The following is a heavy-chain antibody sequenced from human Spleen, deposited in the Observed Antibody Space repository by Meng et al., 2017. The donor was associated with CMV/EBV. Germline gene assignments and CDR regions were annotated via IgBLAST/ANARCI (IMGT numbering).Heavy chain of an antibody. V-gene: IGHV1-8*02. CDR1: GGTFSSYT. CDR2: MNPNSGNT. J-gene: IGHJ5*02. D-gene: IGHD3-3*01. Sequence: ASVKVSCKASGGTFSSYTISWVRQATGQGLEWMGWMNPNSGNTGYAQKFQGRVTMTRNTSISTAYMELSSLRSEDTAVYYCARGDYDFHPWGQGTLVTVSS. CDR3: ARGDYDFHP.